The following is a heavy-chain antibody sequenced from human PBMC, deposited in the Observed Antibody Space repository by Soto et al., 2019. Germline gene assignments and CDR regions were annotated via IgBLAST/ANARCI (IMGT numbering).Heavy chain of an antibody. D-gene: IGHD6-13*01. CDR3: ARAGTSSSWNYFNY. CDR2: IYPGYST. CDR1: GFTVDNNY. J-gene: IGHJ4*02. Sequence: EVQLVETGGGLIQPGGSLRLSCAASGFTVDNNYMSWVRQAPGKGLEWVSIIYPGYSTYYADSVKGRFTISRDNSKNTQYLQMNSLRAEDTAVYYCARAGTSSSWNYFNYWGQGTLVTVSS. V-gene: IGHV3-53*02.